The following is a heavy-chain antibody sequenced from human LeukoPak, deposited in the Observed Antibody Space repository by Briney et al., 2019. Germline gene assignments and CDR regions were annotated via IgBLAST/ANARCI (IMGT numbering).Heavy chain of an antibody. J-gene: IGHJ6*02. V-gene: IGHV1-46*01. CDR2: INPSGGST. CDR3: ARRPKATWNYYYYGMDV. CDR1: GYTFTNYY. D-gene: IGHD1-1*01. Sequence: GASVKVSCKASGYTFTNYYIHWVRQAPGQGLEWMGIINPSGGSTSYTQKFQGRVTMTRDTSTSTVYMELSSLRSEDTAVYYCARRPKATWNYYYYGMDVWGQGTTVTVSS.